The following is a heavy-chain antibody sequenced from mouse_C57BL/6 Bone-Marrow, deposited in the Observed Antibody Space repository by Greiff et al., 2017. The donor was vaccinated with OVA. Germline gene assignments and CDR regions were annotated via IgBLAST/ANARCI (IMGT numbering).Heavy chain of an antibody. D-gene: IGHD2-4*01. J-gene: IGHJ1*03. CDR3: ARSITSSWYFDV. Sequence: QVQLQQPGAELVMPGASVKLSCKASGYTFTSYWMHWVKQRPGQGLEWIGEIDPSDSYTNYNQKFKGKSTLTVDKSSGTAYMQLSSLTSEDSAVYYCARSITSSWYFDVWGTGTTVTVSS. CDR1: GYTFTSYW. CDR2: IDPSDSYT. V-gene: IGHV1-69*01.